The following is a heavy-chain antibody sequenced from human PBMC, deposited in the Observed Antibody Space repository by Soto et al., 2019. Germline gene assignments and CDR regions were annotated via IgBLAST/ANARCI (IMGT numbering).Heavy chain of an antibody. CDR1: GDTFTDYY. Sequence: GASVKVSCKASGDTFTDYYINWVRQAPGQGFEWMGWINPNSGGTYYAQKFQGRVTMTRDTSISTAYMELSRLRSDDTAVYYCARDFGSVLTNWFDPWGQGNLVTVSS. V-gene: IGHV1-2*02. J-gene: IGHJ5*02. CDR3: ARDFGSVLTNWFDP. D-gene: IGHD2-8*01. CDR2: INPNSGGT.